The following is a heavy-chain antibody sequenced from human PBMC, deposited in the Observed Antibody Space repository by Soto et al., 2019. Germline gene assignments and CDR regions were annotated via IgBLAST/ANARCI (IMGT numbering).Heavy chain of an antibody. J-gene: IGHJ4*02. CDR2: IYYSGST. CDR3: DRDGYIQGEFDY. CDR1: GGSISSGDYY. D-gene: IGHD3-10*01. V-gene: IGHV4-30-4*01. Sequence: QVQLQESGPGLVKPSQTLSLPCTVSGGSISSGDYYWSWIRQPPVKGLEWIGYIYYSGSTYYNPSIKSRVTISVDTSKNQFSLKLSSVTAADTAVYYCDRDGYIQGEFDYWGQGTLVTVSS.